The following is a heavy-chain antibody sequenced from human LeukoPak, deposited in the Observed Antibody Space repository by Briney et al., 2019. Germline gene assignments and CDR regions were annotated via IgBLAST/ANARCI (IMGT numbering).Heavy chain of an antibody. CDR2: IYTSGST. CDR3: ARASPTTNKGAYGWFDP. CDR1: GGSISGYY. J-gene: IGHJ5*02. V-gene: IGHV4-4*07. Sequence: SETLSLTCTVSGGSISGYYWSWIRQPAGKGLEWIGRIYTSGSTNYNPSLKSRVTMSVDTSKNQFSLKLSSVTAADTAVYYCARASPTTNKGAYGWFDPWGPGTLVTVSP. D-gene: IGHD1-14*01.